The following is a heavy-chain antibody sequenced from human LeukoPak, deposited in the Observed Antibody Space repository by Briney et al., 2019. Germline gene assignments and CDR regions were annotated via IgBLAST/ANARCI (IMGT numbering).Heavy chain of an antibody. J-gene: IGHJ4*02. V-gene: IGHV1-18*01. CDR2: ISAYNANT. CDR1: GYTGTSYG. CDR3: ARGLYYFDY. Sequence: SVTVSCKASGYTGTSYGSCCVRQATGQRLEWMGWISAYNANTNYAQKLQGRVTMTTDTSTSTAYMELRSLRSDDTAVYYCARGLYYFDYWGQGTLVTVSS.